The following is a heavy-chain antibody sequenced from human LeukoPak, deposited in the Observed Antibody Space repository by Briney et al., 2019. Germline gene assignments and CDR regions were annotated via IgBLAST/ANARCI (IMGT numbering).Heavy chain of an antibody. Sequence: GGSLRLSCAASGFTFSSYSMSWVRQAPGKGLEWVSSISSSSSYIYYADSVKGRFTISRHNAKNSLYLQMNSLRAEDTAVYYCARDNGGGDGYNLFDYWGQGTLVTVSS. J-gene: IGHJ4*02. CDR1: GFTFSSYS. V-gene: IGHV3-21*01. CDR2: ISSSSSYI. D-gene: IGHD5-24*01. CDR3: ARDNGGGDGYNLFDY.